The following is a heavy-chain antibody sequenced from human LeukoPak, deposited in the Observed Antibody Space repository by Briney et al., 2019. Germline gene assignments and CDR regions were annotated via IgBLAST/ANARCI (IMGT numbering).Heavy chain of an antibody. D-gene: IGHD6-19*01. CDR3: ARETQWLANIDY. V-gene: IGHV3-33*01. Sequence: AGGSLRLSCAASGFTFSSNGMHWVRQAPGKGLEWVAVIWYDGSNKYYADSVKGRFTISRDNSKNTLYLQMNSLRAEDTAVYYCARETQWLANIDYWGQGTLVTVSS. CDR2: IWYDGSNK. CDR1: GFTFSSNG. J-gene: IGHJ4*02.